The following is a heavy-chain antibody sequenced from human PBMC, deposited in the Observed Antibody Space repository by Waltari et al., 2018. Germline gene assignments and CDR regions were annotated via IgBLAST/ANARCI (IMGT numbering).Heavy chain of an antibody. J-gene: IGHJ6*02. V-gene: IGHV4-59*01. CDR2: IYYSGST. CDR1: GGSISSYS. CDR3: ARDNKRAVAVGTGGMDV. D-gene: IGHD6-19*01. Sequence: QVQLQESGPGLVKPSETLSLTCTVSGGSISSYSLSWIRQPPGKGLEWIGYIYYSGSTNYNPSLKSRVTISVDTSKNQFSLKLSSVTAADTAVYYCARDNKRAVAVGTGGMDVWGQGTTVTVSS.